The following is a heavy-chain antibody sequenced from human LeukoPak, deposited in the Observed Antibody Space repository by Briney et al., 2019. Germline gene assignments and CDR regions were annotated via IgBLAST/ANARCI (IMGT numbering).Heavy chain of an antibody. Sequence: GASVKVSCTASGYTFTSYAMHWVRQAPGQRLEWMGWINAGNGNTKYSQKFQGGVTITRDTSASTAYMELSSLRSEDTAVYYCARDPFNPDCSSTSCPDAFDIWGQGTMVTVSS. CDR1: GYTFTSYA. CDR2: INAGNGNT. J-gene: IGHJ3*02. D-gene: IGHD2-2*01. CDR3: ARDPFNPDCSSTSCPDAFDI. V-gene: IGHV1-3*01.